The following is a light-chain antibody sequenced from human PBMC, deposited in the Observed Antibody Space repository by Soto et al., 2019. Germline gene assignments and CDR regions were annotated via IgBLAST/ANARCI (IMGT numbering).Light chain of an antibody. CDR1: QSISSY. Sequence: DIQMNQSPSSLSASVGDRVTITCRASQSISSYLNWYQQKPGKAPKLLIYAASSLQSGVPSRLSGCGSVTDFTLTITSLQPEDFATYYCQHGYSTPYTFGPGTKLEIK. J-gene: IGKJ2*01. V-gene: IGKV1-39*01. CDR3: QHGYSTPYT. CDR2: AAS.